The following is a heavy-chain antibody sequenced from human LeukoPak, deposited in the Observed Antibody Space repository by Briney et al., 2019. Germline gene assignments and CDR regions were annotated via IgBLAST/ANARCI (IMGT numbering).Heavy chain of an antibody. V-gene: IGHV1-24*01. CDR3: ATRILVVAGTDY. D-gene: IGHD6-19*01. CDR2: FDPEDGET. J-gene: IGHJ4*02. CDR1: GYTITELS. Sequence: ATVNVSCKASGYTITELSMHWVRQAPGKGLEWMGGFDPEDGETIYAQKFQGRVTMTEGTSTDTAYMELSSLRSEDTAVYYCATRILVVAGTDYWGQGTLVTVSS.